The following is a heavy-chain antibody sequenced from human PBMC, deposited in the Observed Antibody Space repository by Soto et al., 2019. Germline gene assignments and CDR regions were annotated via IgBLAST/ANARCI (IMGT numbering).Heavy chain of an antibody. CDR2: IIPHFAPA. CDR1: GDSFNNDG. CDR3: ARGALLDWHNYFALDV. D-gene: IGHD3-9*01. V-gene: IGHV1-69*06. J-gene: IGHJ6*02. Sequence: QVQLVQSGAEVKKPGSSVKVSCKASGDSFNNDGVNWVRQAPGQGLECVGGIIPHFAPAKYPQKFQGRATITADTPTNTVFIELISLTSDDTAIYYCARGALLDWHNYFALDVWGQGTSVTVSS.